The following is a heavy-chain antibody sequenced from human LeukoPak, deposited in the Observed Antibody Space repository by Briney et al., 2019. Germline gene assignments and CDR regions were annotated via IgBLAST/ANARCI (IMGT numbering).Heavy chain of an antibody. CDR1: GGPLSGYY. CDR3: ARARSARWGLDV. CDR2: INHTGRS. J-gene: IGHJ6*02. Sequence: SETLSLTCEVHGGPLSGYYWSWIRQSPGKGLEWIGEINHTGRSHYNPSVESRVTISVDTSKNQFSLRLSSVTAADTGVYFCARARSARWGLDVWGQGTTVSVSS. D-gene: IGHD4-23*01. V-gene: IGHV4-34*01.